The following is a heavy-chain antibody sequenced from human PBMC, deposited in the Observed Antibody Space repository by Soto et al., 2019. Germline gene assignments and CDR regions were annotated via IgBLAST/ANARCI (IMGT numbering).Heavy chain of an antibody. Sequence: ASVKVSCKASGYTFTSYYMHWVRQAPGQGLERMGIINPSGGSTSYAQKFQGRVTMTRDTSTSTVYMELSSLRSEDTAVYYCAKGPGWGYCSGGSCPNWFDPWGQGTLVTVSS. CDR2: INPSGGST. D-gene: IGHD2-15*01. CDR1: GYTFTSYY. J-gene: IGHJ5*02. CDR3: AKGPGWGYCSGGSCPNWFDP. V-gene: IGHV1-46*01.